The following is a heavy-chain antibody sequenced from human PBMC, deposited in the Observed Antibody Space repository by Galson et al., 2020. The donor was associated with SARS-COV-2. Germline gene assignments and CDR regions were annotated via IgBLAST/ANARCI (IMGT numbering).Heavy chain of an antibody. CDR1: GYYLRSGYY. Sequence: SQTLSLTCAVPGYYLRSGYYWAWLPQSPERALEWIESIYHDGSTYYNPSLKSRITISIDTSRNQFSLKVRSVTAADTAVYYCARRDDYHGSGSPFGYWGQGTLVTVSS. V-gene: IGHV4-38-2*01. D-gene: IGHD3-10*01. CDR2: IYHDGST. CDR3: ARRDDYHGSGSPFGY. J-gene: IGHJ4*02.